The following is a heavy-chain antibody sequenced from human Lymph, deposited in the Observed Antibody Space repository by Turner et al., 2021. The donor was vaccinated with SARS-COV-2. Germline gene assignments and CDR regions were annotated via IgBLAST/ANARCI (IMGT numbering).Heavy chain of an antibody. CDR1: GYAFTGNY. CDR2: SKPNSGGT. CDR3: ARDVEGYNDLWGGYAGGYGLDV. J-gene: IGHJ6*02. D-gene: IGHD3-3*01. V-gene: IGHV1-2*02. Sequence: QVQLVQAGAGGGKVRPWGTVCCTAAGYAFTGNYMHWVRQAPGPGLEWLGSSKPNSGGTNNAQKGKGKVNTTRDKSIITAYMELSRLRSDDTAVYYCARDVEGYNDLWGGYAGGYGLDVWGQGTTVTVSS.